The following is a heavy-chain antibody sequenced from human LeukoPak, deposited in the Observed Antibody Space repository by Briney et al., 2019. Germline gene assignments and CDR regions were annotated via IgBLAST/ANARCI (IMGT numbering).Heavy chain of an antibody. J-gene: IGHJ4*02. CDR2: INPSGGDT. CDR3: AREVMDNLRFDY. Sequence: GASVKVSCKASGYTFTGYYMHWVRQAPGQGLEWMGIINPSGGDTSYAQKFQGRLTMTRDTSTNTDYMELTSLRSEDTAVYYCAREVMDNLRFDYWGQGTLVTVSS. CDR1: GYTFTGYY. D-gene: IGHD1-14*01. V-gene: IGHV1-46*01.